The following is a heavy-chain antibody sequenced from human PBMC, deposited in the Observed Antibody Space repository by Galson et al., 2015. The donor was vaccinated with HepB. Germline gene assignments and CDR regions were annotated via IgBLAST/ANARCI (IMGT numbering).Heavy chain of an antibody. D-gene: IGHD1-20*01. CDR1: GYTFTSYD. V-gene: IGHV1-8*01. CDR3: ARPYNWNYYYYMDV. J-gene: IGHJ6*03. Sequence: SVKVSCKASGYTFTSYDINWVRQATGQGLEWMGWMNPNSGNTGYAQKFQGRVTMTRNTSISTAYMELSSLRSEDTAVYYCARPYNWNYYYYMDVWGKGTTVTVSS. CDR2: MNPNSGNT.